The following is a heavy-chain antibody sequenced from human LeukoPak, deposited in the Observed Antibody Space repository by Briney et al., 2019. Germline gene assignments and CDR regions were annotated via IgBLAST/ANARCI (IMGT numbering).Heavy chain of an antibody. CDR3: ARGVVVPAARYYYYYYMDV. CDR2: ISYDGSNK. J-gene: IGHJ6*03. D-gene: IGHD2-2*01. Sequence: GGSLRLSCAASGFTSSSYAMHWVRQAPGKGLEWVAVISYDGSNKYYADSVKGRFTISRDNSKNTLYLQMNSLRAEDTAVYYCARGVVVPAARYYYYYYMDVWGKGTTVTVSS. CDR1: GFTSSSYA. V-gene: IGHV3-30-3*01.